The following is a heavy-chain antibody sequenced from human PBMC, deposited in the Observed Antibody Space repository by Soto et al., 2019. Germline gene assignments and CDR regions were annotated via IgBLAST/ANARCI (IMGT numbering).Heavy chain of an antibody. CDR1: GGSFSGYY. J-gene: IGHJ6*02. CDR2: INHSGST. V-gene: IGHV4-34*01. CDR3: ARMRKSNDYDFWSGYYALNYYHGMGV. Sequence: SETLSLTCAVYGGSFSGYYWSWIRQPPGKGLEWIGEINHSGSTNYNPSLKSRVTISVDTSKNQFSLKLSSVTAADTAVYYCARMRKSNDYDFWSGYYALNYYHGMGVWGQGTTVPVSS. D-gene: IGHD3-3*01.